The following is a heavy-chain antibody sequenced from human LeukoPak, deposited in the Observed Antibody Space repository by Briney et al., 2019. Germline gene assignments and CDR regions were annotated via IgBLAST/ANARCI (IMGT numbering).Heavy chain of an antibody. V-gene: IGHV3-53*01. D-gene: IGHD1-26*01. CDR1: GFTFVDYA. CDR2: IYSGGST. CDR3: AREVGSGAYLAHAFDV. J-gene: IGHJ3*01. Sequence: GGSLRLSCTVSGFTFVDYAMSWVRQAPGKGLEWVSVIYSGGSTYYADSVKGRFTISRDNSRNTLYLQMNSLRAEDTAVYYCAREVGSGAYLAHAFDVWGQGTVVTVSS.